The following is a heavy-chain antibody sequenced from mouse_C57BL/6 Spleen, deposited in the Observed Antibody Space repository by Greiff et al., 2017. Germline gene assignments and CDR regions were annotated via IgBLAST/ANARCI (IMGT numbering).Heavy chain of an antibody. CDR1: GFTFSSSG. Sequence: EVQLQESGGDLVKPGGSLKLSCAASGFTFSSSGMSWVRQTPDKRLEWVATISSGGSYTYYPDSVKGRFTISIDNAKNTLYLQMSSLKSEDTAMYYCSRLITTVVAWYFDVWGTGTTVTVSS. J-gene: IGHJ1*03. D-gene: IGHD1-1*01. CDR2: ISSGGSYT. V-gene: IGHV5-6*01. CDR3: SRLITTVVAWYFDV.